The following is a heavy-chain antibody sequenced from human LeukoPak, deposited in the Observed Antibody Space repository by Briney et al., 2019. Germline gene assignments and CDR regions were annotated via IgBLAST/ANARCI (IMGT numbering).Heavy chain of an antibody. V-gene: IGHV3-11*06. Sequence: GGSLRLSCAASGFTFSAYYMSWIRQAPGKGLEWVSYISSSSSYTNYADSVKGRFIISRDDAKNSLYLQMNSLRAEDTAVYYCARETGYPDYWGQGTLVTVSS. J-gene: IGHJ4*02. CDR1: GFTFSAYY. CDR3: ARETGYPDY. CDR2: ISSSSSYT. D-gene: IGHD3-9*01.